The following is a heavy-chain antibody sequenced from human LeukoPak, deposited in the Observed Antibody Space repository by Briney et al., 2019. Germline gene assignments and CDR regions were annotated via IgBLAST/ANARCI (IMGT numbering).Heavy chain of an antibody. J-gene: IGHJ4*02. CDR2: INHRGSS. CDR1: DESFSAYF. V-gene: IGHV4-34*01. D-gene: IGHD2-15*01. CDR3: ARGSSFDGYCSAGACDAGYYDS. Sequence: SETLSLTCAVYDESFSAYFWNWIRQAPGKPLEYIGEINHRGSSHYNPSLNTRVTLSVDTSKNQFSLKLTSVTAADTAVYFCARGSSFDGYCSAGACDAGYYDSWGQGTPVTVSS.